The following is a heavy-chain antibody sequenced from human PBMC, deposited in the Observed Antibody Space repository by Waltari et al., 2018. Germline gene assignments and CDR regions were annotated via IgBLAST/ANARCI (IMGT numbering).Heavy chain of an antibody. CDR1: GFTFSSYW. CDR3: AREGSGNDAFDI. J-gene: IGHJ3*02. D-gene: IGHD6-19*01. Sequence: EVQLVESGGGLVQPGGSLRLSCAASGFTFSSYWMHWVRQAPGKGLVWVSRSNRDGSSTSYADSVKGRFTISRDNAKNTLYLQMNSLRAEDTAVYYCAREGSGNDAFDIWGQGTMVTVSS. V-gene: IGHV3-74*01. CDR2: SNRDGSST.